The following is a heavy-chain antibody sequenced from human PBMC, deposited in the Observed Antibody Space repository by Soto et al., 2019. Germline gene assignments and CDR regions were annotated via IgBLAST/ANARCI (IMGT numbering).Heavy chain of an antibody. CDR1: GFTFSSYA. CDR3: AKALGYFGSGSYYNLYGMDV. J-gene: IGHJ6*02. V-gene: IGHV3-23*01. Sequence: PGGSLRLSCAASGFTFSSYAMSWVRQAPGKGLEWVSVISGSGGSTFYADSVKGRFTISRDNSKNTLYPQMNSLRAEDTAVYYCAKALGYFGSGSYYNLYGMDVWGQGTTVTVSS. D-gene: IGHD3-10*01. CDR2: ISGSGGST.